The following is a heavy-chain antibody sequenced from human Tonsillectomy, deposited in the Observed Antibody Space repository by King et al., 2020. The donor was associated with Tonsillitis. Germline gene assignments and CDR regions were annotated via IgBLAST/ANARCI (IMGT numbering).Heavy chain of an antibody. Sequence: QLQESGPGLVKPSETLSLICTVSGGSISSYYWSWIRQPPGKGLEWIGYIYYSGRTNYNPSLKSRVTISVDTSKTQFSLKLSSGTAADTAVYYCARHDDGDYVAEYWGQGNRGNVSS. J-gene: IGHJ4*02. D-gene: IGHD4-17*01. CDR2: IYYSGRT. CDR1: GGSISSYY. CDR3: ARHDDGDYVAEY. V-gene: IGHV4-59*08.